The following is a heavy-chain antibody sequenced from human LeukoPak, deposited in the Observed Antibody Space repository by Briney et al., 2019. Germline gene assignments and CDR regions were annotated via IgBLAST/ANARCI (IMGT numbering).Heavy chain of an antibody. CDR3: GRFNEQQMYFQH. J-gene: IGHJ1*01. D-gene: IGHD6-13*01. CDR1: GFTVSSSF. V-gene: IGHV3-53*01. CDR2: IYSGGNT. Sequence: GGSLRLSCAASGFTVSSSFIYWVRRAPGKGLEWVSVIYSGGNTYYADSVKGRFTISRDNSKNTLYLQMNSLRAEDTAVYYCGRFNEQQMYFQHWGQGTLGTGSS.